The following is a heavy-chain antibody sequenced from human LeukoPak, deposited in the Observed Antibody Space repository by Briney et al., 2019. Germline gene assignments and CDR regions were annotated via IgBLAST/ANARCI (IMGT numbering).Heavy chain of an antibody. D-gene: IGHD6-13*01. CDR3: ARVEAAAGTMYAFDI. Sequence: PGGSLRLSCAASGFIVSSNYMSWVRQAPGKGLEWVSVIYSGGSTYYADSVKGRFTISRDNSKNTLYLQMNSLRAEDTAVYYCARVEAAAGTMYAFDIWGQGTMVTVSS. CDR1: GFIVSSNY. V-gene: IGHV3-66*01. CDR2: IYSGGST. J-gene: IGHJ3*02.